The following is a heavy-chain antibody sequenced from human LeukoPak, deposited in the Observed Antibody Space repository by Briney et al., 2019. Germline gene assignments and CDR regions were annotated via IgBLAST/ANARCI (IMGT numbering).Heavy chain of an antibody. J-gene: IGHJ4*02. Sequence: SETLSLTCAVYGGSFRGYYWSWIRQPPGKGLEWIGEINHSGSTNYNPSLKSRVTISVDTSKNQFSLKLSSVTAADTAVYYCAKRDYDFWSGYSSFDYWGQGTLVTVSS. D-gene: IGHD3-3*01. V-gene: IGHV4-34*01. CDR2: INHSGST. CDR1: GGSFRGYY. CDR3: AKRDYDFWSGYSSFDY.